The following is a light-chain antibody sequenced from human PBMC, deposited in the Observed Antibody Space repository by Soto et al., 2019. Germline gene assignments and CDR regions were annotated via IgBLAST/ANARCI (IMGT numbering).Light chain of an antibody. CDR1: GSNIESNY. V-gene: IGLV1-47*01. J-gene: IGLJ2*01. CDR3: IAWDGVLNGPV. CDR2: KDY. Sequence: QSVLTQPPSASGTPGQRVTISCSGGGSNIESNYVSWYQQFPGTAPKLLIFKDYQRPSGVPDRFFGSKSGASASLAISGLRSEDEADYYCIAWDGVLNGPVFGGGTQLTVL.